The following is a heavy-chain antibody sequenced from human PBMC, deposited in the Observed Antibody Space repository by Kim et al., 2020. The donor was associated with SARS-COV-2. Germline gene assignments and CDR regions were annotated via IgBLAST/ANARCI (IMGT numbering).Heavy chain of an antibody. V-gene: IGHV3-7*01. Sequence: GGSLRLSCAGSGFTFRSFWMSWVRQAPGKGLEWVANIRQDGSDKYYVDSVKGRFTISRDNAKTTVYLQLNSLRAEDTAVYYCARGGSVPTGSGVFDVWG. CDR1: GFTFRSFW. CDR3: ARGGSVPTGSGVFDV. D-gene: IGHD4-17*01. J-gene: IGHJ3*01. CDR2: IRQDGSDK.